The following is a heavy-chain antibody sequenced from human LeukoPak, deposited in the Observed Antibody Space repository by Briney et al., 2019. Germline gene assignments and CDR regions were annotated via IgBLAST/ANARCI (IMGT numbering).Heavy chain of an antibody. CDR2: IYYSGST. Sequence: SETLSLTCTVSGGSISGYYWSWIRQPPGKGLERIGYIYYSGSTNYNPSLKTPVTISVDTSKNQFSLKLCSVTAADTHVYYCEGRHYCSGRSGTPGGFDPWGQGTLVTVSS. D-gene: IGHD3-22*01. J-gene: IGHJ5*02. V-gene: IGHV4-59*12. CDR1: GGSISGYY. CDR3: EGRHYCSGRSGTPGGFDP.